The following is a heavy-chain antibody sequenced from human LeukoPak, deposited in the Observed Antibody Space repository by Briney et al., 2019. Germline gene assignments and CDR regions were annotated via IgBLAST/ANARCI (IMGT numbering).Heavy chain of an antibody. CDR1: GGSISNYY. D-gene: IGHD6-13*01. J-gene: IGHJ4*02. CDR2: IYYTGST. Sequence: PSETLSLTCTVSGGSISNYYWSWIRQPPGKGLEWIGYIYYTGSTNCNPSLKSRVTISVDTSKNQFSLKLSSVTAADTAVYYCAREVSNSWFDYWGQGTLVTVSS. V-gene: IGHV4-59*01. CDR3: AREVSNSWFDY.